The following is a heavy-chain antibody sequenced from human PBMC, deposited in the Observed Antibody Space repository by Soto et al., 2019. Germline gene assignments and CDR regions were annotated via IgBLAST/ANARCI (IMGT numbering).Heavy chain of an antibody. D-gene: IGHD3-22*01. CDR3: AGTPSTYYYDSSGYYVN. J-gene: IGHJ4*02. Sequence: SETLSLTCTVSGVYISSGGYYWSWLRQHPGKGLEWIGYIYYSGSTYYNPSLKSRVTISVDTSKNQFSLKLSSVTAADTAVYYCAGTPSTYYYDSSGYYVNWGQGTLVTVSS. V-gene: IGHV4-31*03. CDR2: IYYSGST. CDR1: GVYISSGGYY.